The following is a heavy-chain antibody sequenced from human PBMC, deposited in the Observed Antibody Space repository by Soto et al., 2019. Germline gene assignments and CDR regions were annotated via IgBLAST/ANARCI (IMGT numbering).Heavy chain of an antibody. CDR2: IIPIFGTA. V-gene: IGHV1-69*13. CDR3: AREKWLVRRNDPFDI. D-gene: IGHD6-19*01. J-gene: IGHJ3*02. CDR1: GGTFSSYA. Sequence: SVKVSCKASGGTFSSYAISWVRQAPGQGLEWMGGIIPIFGTANYAQKFQGRVTITADESTSTAYMELSSLRSEDTAVYYCAREKWLVRRNDPFDIWGQGTMVTVSS.